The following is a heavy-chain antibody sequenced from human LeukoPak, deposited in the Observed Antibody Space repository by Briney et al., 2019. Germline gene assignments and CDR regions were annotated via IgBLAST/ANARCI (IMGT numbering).Heavy chain of an antibody. CDR1: GFTFSSYA. V-gene: IGHV3-23*01. J-gene: IGHJ3*02. Sequence: GGSLRLSCAASGFTFSSYAMSWVRQAPGKGLEWVSAISGSGGSTYYADSVKGRFTISRDNSKNTLYLQMNSLRAEDTAVYYCAKDYYDSSGYPPLDAFDIWGQGTMVTVSS. CDR2: ISGSGGST. CDR3: AKDYYDSSGYPPLDAFDI. D-gene: IGHD3-22*01.